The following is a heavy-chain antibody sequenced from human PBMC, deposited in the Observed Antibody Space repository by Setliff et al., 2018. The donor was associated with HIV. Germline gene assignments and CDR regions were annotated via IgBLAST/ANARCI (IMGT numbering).Heavy chain of an antibody. CDR1: GGSISSYY. J-gene: IGHJ4*02. Sequence: SETLSLTCTVSGGSISSYYWVWIRQPPGKGLEWIGTIYYIGTTYYNPSLKSRVTLSVDTSKNQFFLNLSSVTAADTAVYYCATLIQTPGSPYARLAYWGQGTLVTVSS. CDR2: IYYIGTT. V-gene: IGHV4-39*07. D-gene: IGHD2-2*01. CDR3: ATLIQTPGSPYARLAY.